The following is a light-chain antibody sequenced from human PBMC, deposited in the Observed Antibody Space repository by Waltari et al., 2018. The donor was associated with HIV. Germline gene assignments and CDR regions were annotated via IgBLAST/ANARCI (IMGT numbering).Light chain of an antibody. CDR3: ASYTTSNTRV. CDR2: DVR. V-gene: IGLV2-14*03. Sequence: QSALTQPASVSGSPGQSITISCTGTSGNVGLSNSVSGYQQHPGKVPQLMIFDVRNRPSGVSKRFSASKAGDTASLTISGLQPEDEDDYYCASYTTSNTRVFGTGTEVTVV. CDR1: SGNVGLSNS. J-gene: IGLJ1*01.